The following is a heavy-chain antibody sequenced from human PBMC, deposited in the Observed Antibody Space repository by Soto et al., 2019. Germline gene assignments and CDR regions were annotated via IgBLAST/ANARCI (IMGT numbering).Heavy chain of an antibody. J-gene: IGHJ4*02. CDR1: GFAFNNYG. V-gene: IGHV3-21*01. Sequence: WGSLRLSCTVSGFAFNNYGINWVRQAPGKGLEWVSSISKSDYTYYSDSVKGRFTISRDNAKNSVSLQMNTLRVEDTAVYYCAREDSIIIPAVSDFWGQGTLVTVSS. D-gene: IGHD2-2*01. CDR3: AREDSIIIPAVSDF. CDR2: ISKSDYT.